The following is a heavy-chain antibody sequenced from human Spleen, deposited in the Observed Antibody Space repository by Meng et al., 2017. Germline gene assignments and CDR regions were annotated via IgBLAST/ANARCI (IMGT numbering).Heavy chain of an antibody. Sequence: QVQLQQWGAGLLKPSETLSLTCVVSGGSFSDYYWSWIRQPPGKGLEWIGEINHSGSTNYNPSLESRVTISVDTSKNQFSLKLSSVTAADTAVYYCASWSRYFDWLLPDYWGQGTLVTVSS. V-gene: IGHV4-34*01. CDR2: INHSGST. J-gene: IGHJ4*02. CDR1: GGSFSDYY. D-gene: IGHD3-9*01. CDR3: ASWSRYFDWLLPDY.